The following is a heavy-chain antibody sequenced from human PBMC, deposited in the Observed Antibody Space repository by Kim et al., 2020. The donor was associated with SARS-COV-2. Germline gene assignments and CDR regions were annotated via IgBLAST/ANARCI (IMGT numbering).Heavy chain of an antibody. V-gene: IGHV5-51*01. Sequence: GESLKISCKGSGYSFSNDWIGWVRQMPGEGLEWMGMIHPGRSETRYSPSFQGQVSFSADKSINTVYLQWSSLKASDTAMFYCARQWQQYYDYWGQGTLVTVSS. J-gene: IGHJ4*02. CDR3: ARQWQQYYDY. CDR2: IHPGRSET. D-gene: IGHD2-15*01. CDR1: GYSFSNDW.